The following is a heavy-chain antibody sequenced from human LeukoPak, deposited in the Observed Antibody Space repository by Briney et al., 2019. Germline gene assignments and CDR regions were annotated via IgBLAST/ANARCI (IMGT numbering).Heavy chain of an antibody. CDR2: TYYRSKWYN. V-gene: IGHV6-1*01. D-gene: IGHD3-22*01. CDR3: ARGESYDSSGYYYYFDY. Sequence: SQTLSLTCAISGDSVSSNSAAWNWIRQSPSRGLEWLGRTYYRSKWYNDYAVSVKSRITINPDTSENQFSLQLNSVTPEDTAVYYCARGESYDSSGYYYYFDYWGQGTLVTVSS. J-gene: IGHJ4*02. CDR1: GDSVSSNSAA.